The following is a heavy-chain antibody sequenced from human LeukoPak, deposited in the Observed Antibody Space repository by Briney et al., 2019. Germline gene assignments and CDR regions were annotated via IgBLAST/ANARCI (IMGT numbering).Heavy chain of an antibody. Sequence: SETLSLTCTVSGGSISSSSYYWSWIRQPPGKGLEWIGYIYYSGSTNYNPSLKSRVTISVDTSKNQFSLKLSSVTAADTALYYCARGGVVVVPVWGQGTLVTVSS. CDR1: GGSISSSSYY. CDR3: ARGGVVVVPV. V-gene: IGHV4-61*01. D-gene: IGHD2-2*01. CDR2: IYYSGST. J-gene: IGHJ4*02.